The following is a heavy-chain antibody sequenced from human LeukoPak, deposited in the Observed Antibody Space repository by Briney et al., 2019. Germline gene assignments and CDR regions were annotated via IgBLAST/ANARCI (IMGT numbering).Heavy chain of an antibody. J-gene: IGHJ4*02. CDR3: ARVPVATVNTASYFDY. V-gene: IGHV3-33*01. CDR2: IWYDGSNK. D-gene: IGHD4-11*01. CDR1: GFTFSSYG. Sequence: GRSLRLSCAASGFTFSSYGMHWVRQAPGKGLEWVAVIWYDGSNKYYADSVKGRFTISRDNSKNTLYLQMNSLRAEDTAVYYCARVPVATVNTASYFDYWGQGTLVIVSS.